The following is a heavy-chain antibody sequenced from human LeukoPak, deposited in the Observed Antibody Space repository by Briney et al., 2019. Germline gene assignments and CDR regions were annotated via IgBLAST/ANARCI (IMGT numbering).Heavy chain of an antibody. CDR2: ISYDGSNK. CDR1: GFTFSSYG. J-gene: IGHJ4*02. CDR3: AKALLQLWLLFDY. D-gene: IGHD5-18*01. Sequence: GGSLRLSCAASGFTFSSYGMHWVRQAPGKGLEWVAVISYDGSNKYYADSVKGRFTISGDNSKNTLYLQMNSLRAEDTAVYYCAKALLQLWLLFDYWGQGTLVTVSS. V-gene: IGHV3-30*18.